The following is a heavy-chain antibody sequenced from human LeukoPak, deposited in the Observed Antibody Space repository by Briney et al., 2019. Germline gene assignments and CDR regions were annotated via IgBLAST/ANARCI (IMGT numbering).Heavy chain of an antibody. CDR1: EFTFSLYA. Sequence: PGGSLRLSCAASEFTFSLYAMNWVRQAPGKGLEWVSSISSSSSYIYYADSVKGRFTISRDNAKNSLYLQMNSLRAEDTAVYYCARDPKLDYWGQGTLVTVSS. CDR3: ARDPKLDY. J-gene: IGHJ4*02. CDR2: ISSSSSYI. V-gene: IGHV3-21*01.